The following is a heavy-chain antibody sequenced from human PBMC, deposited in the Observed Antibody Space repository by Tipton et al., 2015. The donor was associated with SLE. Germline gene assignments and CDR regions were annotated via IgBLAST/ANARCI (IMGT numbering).Heavy chain of an antibody. J-gene: IGHJ3*02. CDR2: IYYSGST. CDR3: ARGDSSWYYSQAFDI. Sequence: TLSLTCTVSGGSISSYYWSWIRQPPGKGLEWIGYIYYSGSTNYSPSLKSRVTISVDTSKNQFSLKLSSVTAADTAVYYCARGDSSWYYSQAFDIWGQGTMVTVSS. V-gene: IGHV4-59*01. D-gene: IGHD6-13*01. CDR1: GGSISSYY.